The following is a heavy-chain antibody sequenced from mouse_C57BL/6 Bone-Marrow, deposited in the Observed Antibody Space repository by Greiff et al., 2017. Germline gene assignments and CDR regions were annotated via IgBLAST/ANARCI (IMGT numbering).Heavy chain of an antibody. V-gene: IGHV1-26*01. CDR2: INPNNGGT. CDR3: ARSGGSSPAWFAY. D-gene: IGHD1-1*01. J-gene: IGHJ3*01. Sequence: VQLQQSGPELVKPGASVKISCKASGYTFTDYYMNWVKQSHGKSLEWIGDINPNNGGTSYNQKFKGKATLTVDKSSSTAYMELRSLTSEDSAVYYCARSGGSSPAWFAYWGQGTLVTVSA. CDR1: GYTFTDYY.